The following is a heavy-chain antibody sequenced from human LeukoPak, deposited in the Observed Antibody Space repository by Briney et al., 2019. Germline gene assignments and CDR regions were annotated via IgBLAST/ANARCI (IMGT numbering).Heavy chain of an antibody. J-gene: IGHJ3*01. CDR1: AGMFNTYA. D-gene: IGHD3-10*01. V-gene: IGHV1-69*06. Sequence: GSSVKVSCKASAGMFNTYAISWVRQAPGHGLEWVGRITPLSATPSQSQWIQGRITITADISTNTVYLDLSSLRSEDTALYFCAGDPPGTPVGFDVWGQGTMVTVSS. CDR2: ITPLSATP. CDR3: AGDPPGTPVGFDV.